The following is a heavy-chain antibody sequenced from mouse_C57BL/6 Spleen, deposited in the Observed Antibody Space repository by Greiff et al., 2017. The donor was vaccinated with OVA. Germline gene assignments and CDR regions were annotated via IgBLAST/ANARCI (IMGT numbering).Heavy chain of an antibody. D-gene: IGHD1-1*01. CDR3: AREDYYGSPDWYFDV. CDR1: GYTFTDYY. CDR2: IYPGSGNT. Sequence: QVQLQQSGAELVRPGASVKLSCKASGYTFTDYYINWVKQRPGQGLEWIARIYPGSGNTYYNEKFKGKATLTAEKFSSTAYMQLSSLTSEDSAVYFCAREDYYGSPDWYFDVWGTGTTVTVSS. J-gene: IGHJ1*03. V-gene: IGHV1-76*01.